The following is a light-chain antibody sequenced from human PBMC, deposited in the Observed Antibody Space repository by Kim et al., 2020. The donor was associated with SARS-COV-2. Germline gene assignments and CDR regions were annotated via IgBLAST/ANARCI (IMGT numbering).Light chain of an antibody. CDR2: NAS. Sequence: PPGERAPLSCRASQSVGNNYLAWYQQKPGRSPTLLIYNASSRVTGVADRFAGSGSGTDFTLTVSRLEPEDFAVYYCQQYAWAPLNFGGGTKVDIK. J-gene: IGKJ4*01. CDR1: QSVGNNY. CDR3: QQYAWAPLN. V-gene: IGKV3-20*01.